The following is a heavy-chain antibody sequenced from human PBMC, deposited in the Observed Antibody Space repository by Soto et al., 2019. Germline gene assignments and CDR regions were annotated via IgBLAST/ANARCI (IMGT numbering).Heavy chain of an antibody. Sequence: QVQLVQSGAEVRRPGASVKVSCEASGYTFTGYFMHWVRQAPGQGLEWMGWINPNSGGTTYAQKFQGWVTMTRDTSISTAYMELSRLRSDDTAVYYCARGQRVYYYSGMDVWGQGTTVTVYS. CDR2: INPNSGGT. CDR1: GYTFTGYF. CDR3: ARGQRVYYYSGMDV. V-gene: IGHV1-2*04. J-gene: IGHJ6*02.